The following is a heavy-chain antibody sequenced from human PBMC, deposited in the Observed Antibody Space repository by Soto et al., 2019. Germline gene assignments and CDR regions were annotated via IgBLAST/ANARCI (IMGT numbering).Heavy chain of an antibody. J-gene: IGHJ4*02. D-gene: IGHD6-19*01. CDR1: GFTFYRYD. V-gene: IGHV3-23*02. CDR2: ISGSGGRI. CDR3: VRRGSDTGWYYDQ. Sequence: VQLLESGGGLVQPGGSLRLSCAASGFTFYRYDMFWVRQTPRRGLEWVSFISGSGGRIEYGDLVRGRFTASRDNAEDTLSLQMNSLAFDDTGVYYCVRRGSDTGWYYDQWGQGTLVAVSS.